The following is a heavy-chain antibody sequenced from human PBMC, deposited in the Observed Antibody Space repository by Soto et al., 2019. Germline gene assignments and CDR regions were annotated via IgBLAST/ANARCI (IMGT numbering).Heavy chain of an antibody. Sequence: EVQLVESGGGLVQPGGSLKLSCAASGFTFSGSAMHWVRQASGKGLEWVGRIRSKANSYATAYAASVKGRFTISRDDSKNTAYLQMNSLKTEDTAVYYCTRQESWLQPLDYWGQGTLVTVSS. D-gene: IGHD5-12*01. CDR3: TRQESWLQPLDY. CDR2: IRSKANSYAT. V-gene: IGHV3-73*01. J-gene: IGHJ4*02. CDR1: GFTFSGSA.